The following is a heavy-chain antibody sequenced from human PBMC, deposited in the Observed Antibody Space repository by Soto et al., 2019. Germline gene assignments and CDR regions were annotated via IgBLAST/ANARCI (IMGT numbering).Heavy chain of an antibody. Sequence: SETLSLTCAVSGGSISSDYWWTWVRQPPGKGLEWIAEMYHSGSTNYNPSLKSRVTISVDKSKNQISLKLSSVTAADAAVYYCARVLSSGWSRFDYWGQGTLVTVSS. CDR3: ARVLSSGWSRFDY. D-gene: IGHD6-19*01. V-gene: IGHV4-4*02. CDR1: GGSISSDYW. J-gene: IGHJ4*02. CDR2: MYHSGST.